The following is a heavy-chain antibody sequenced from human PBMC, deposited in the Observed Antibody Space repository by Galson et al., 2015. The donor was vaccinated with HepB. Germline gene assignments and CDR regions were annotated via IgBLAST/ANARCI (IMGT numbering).Heavy chain of an antibody. CDR2: TYYRSKWYN. J-gene: IGHJ6*02. CDR3: ARRLDYYGSGTYNYYYGMDV. Sequence: CAISGDSVSSNSAAWNWIRQSPSRGLEWLGRTYYRSKWYNDYAVSVKSRITINPDTSKNQFSLQLNSVTPEDTAVYYCARRLDYYGSGTYNYYYGMDVWGQGTTVTVPS. D-gene: IGHD3-10*01. V-gene: IGHV6-1*01. CDR1: GDSVSSNSAA.